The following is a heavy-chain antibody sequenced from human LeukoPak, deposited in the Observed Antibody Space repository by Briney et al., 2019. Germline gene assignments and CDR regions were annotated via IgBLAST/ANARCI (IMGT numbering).Heavy chain of an antibody. V-gene: IGHV4-34*01. CDR1: GGSFSGYY. D-gene: IGHD6-13*01. CDR3: ARRQNSSHRLYYYYGMDV. J-gene: IGHJ6*02. CDR2: INHSGST. Sequence: SETLSLTCAVDGGSFSGYYWSWVRQPPGKGLEWIGEINHSGSTNYNPTLTSRGTISVDTSKNQFSLKLSSVTAADTAAYYSARRQNSSHRLYYYYGMDVWGQGTTVTVSS.